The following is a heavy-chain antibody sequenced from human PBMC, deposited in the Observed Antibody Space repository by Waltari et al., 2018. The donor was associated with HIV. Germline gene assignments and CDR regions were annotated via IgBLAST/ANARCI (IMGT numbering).Heavy chain of an antibody. D-gene: IGHD1-26*01. CDR2: ISYIGST. CDR1: VGSLRRGGYY. CDR3: ARGTTYAVGWFDP. V-gene: IGHV4-31*03. J-gene: IGHJ5*02. Sequence: QEQLQESGPGLVKPSQTLSLTCTVSVGSLRRGGYYWSWIRQLPGKGLEWIGYISYIGSTFYNPSLRSRVTMSVDTSKNQFSLKLTSVTAADTAVYYCARGTTYAVGWFDPWGQGTQVTVSS.